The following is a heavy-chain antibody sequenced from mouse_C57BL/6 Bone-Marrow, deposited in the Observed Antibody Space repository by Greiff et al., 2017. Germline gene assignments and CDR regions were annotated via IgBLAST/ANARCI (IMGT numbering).Heavy chain of an antibody. CDR3: ARHEGLRRFAY. CDR2: ISSGGSYT. V-gene: IGHV5-6*01. Sequence: EVQLVESGGDLVKPGASLKLSCAASGFTFSSYGMSWVRQTPDKRLEWVATISSGGSYTYYPDSVKGRFTISRDNAKSTLYLQMSSLKSEDSAMYYCARHEGLRRFAYWGQGTLVAVSA. J-gene: IGHJ3*01. D-gene: IGHD2-4*01. CDR1: GFTFSSYG.